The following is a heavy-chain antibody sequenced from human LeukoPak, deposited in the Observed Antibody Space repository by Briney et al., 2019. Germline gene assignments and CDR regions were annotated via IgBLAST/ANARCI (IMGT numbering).Heavy chain of an antibody. CDR3: ARDTGDSSGYGDYFDY. J-gene: IGHJ4*02. CDR2: INPNSGGT. Sequence: ASVKVSCKASGYTFTGYYMHWVRQAPGQGLEWMGWINPNSGGTNYVQKFQGRVTMTRDTSISTAYMELSRLRSDDTAVYYCARDTGDSSGYGDYFDYWGQGTLVTVSS. D-gene: IGHD3-22*01. V-gene: IGHV1-2*02. CDR1: GYTFTGYY.